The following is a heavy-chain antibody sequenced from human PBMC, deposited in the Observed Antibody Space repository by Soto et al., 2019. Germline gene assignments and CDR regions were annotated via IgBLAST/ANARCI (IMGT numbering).Heavy chain of an antibody. CDR1: GFTFDDYD. V-gene: IGHV3-9*01. Sequence: GGSLRLSCAASGFTFDDYDMHWVRQAPGKGLEWVSGISWNSGSIGYADSVKGRFTISRDNAKNSLYLQMNSLRAEDTALYYCANIARAPTFHTDSWGQGTLVTVSS. J-gene: IGHJ4*02. CDR3: ANIARAPTFHTDS. CDR2: ISWNSGSI. D-gene: IGHD2-21*01.